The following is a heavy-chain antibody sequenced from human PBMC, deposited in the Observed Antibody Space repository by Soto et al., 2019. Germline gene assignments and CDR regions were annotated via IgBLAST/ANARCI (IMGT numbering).Heavy chain of an antibody. CDR3: AREWDCSSTSCYVIDY. J-gene: IGHJ4*02. CDR1: GYTLTELS. Sequence: ASVKVSCKVSGYTLTELSMHWVRQAPGKGLEWMGGIIPDVGVTIYAQKFQGRVTITADKSTSTAYMELSSLRSEDTAVYYCAREWDCSSTSCYVIDYWGQGTLVTVSS. D-gene: IGHD2-2*01. V-gene: IGHV1-24*01. CDR2: IIPDVGVT.